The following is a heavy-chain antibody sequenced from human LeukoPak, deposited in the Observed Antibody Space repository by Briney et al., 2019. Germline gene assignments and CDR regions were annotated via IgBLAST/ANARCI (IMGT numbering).Heavy chain of an antibody. CDR2: ISYDGSNK. V-gene: IGHV3-30-3*01. D-gene: IGHD6-13*01. Sequence: PGGTLRLSCAASGFSFSSYAMHWVRQAPGKGLEWVALISYDGSNKYYADSVKGRFTISRDNSKSTLYMQMNSLRAEDTAVYYCARDRGAAAGTGYFDCWGQGTLVTVSS. CDR1: GFSFSSYA. J-gene: IGHJ4*02. CDR3: ARDRGAAAGTGYFDC.